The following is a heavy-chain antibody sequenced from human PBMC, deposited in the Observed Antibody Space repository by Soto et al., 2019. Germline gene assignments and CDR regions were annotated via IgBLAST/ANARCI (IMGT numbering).Heavy chain of an antibody. Sequence: LSLTCTVSGGSISSGDYYWSWIRQPPGKGLEWIGYIYYSGSTYYNPSLKSRVTISVDTSKNQFSLKLSSVTAADTAVYYCARVDASIAARIKYGMDVWGQGTTVTVSS. CDR3: ARVDASIAARIKYGMDV. V-gene: IGHV4-30-4*01. D-gene: IGHD6-6*01. CDR1: GGSISSGDYY. J-gene: IGHJ6*02. CDR2: IYYSGST.